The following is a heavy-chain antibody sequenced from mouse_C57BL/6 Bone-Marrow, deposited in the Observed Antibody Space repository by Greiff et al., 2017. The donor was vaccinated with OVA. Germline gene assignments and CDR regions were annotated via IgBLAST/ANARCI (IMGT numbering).Heavy chain of an antibody. CDR1: GYTFTSYW. D-gene: IGHD1-1*01. J-gene: IGHJ2*01. CDR3: ASYYYGSRDY. Sequence: QVQLKQPGAELVKPGASVKLSCKASGYTFTSYWMQWVKQRPGPGLEWIGEIDPSDSYTNYNQKFKGQATLTVDTSSSTAYMQLSSLTSEDSAGYYCASYYYGSRDYWGQGTTLTVSS. V-gene: IGHV1-50*01. CDR2: IDPSDSYT.